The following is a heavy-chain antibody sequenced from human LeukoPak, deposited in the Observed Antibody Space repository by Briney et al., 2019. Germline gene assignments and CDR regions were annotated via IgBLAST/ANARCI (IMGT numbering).Heavy chain of an antibody. J-gene: IGHJ4*02. D-gene: IGHD4-17*01. CDR1: GFTFSSYS. V-gene: IGHV3-48*01. CDR3: ARRTTVWSPFDY. Sequence: GGSLRLSCAASGFTFSSYSMNWVRQAPGKGLEWVSYISSSSSTMYYADSVKGRFTISRDNAKNSLYLQMNSLRAEDTAVYYCARRTTVWSPFDYWGQGTLVTVSS. CDR2: ISSSSSTM.